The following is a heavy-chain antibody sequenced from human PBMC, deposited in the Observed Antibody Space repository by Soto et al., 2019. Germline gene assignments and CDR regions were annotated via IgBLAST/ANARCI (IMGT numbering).Heavy chain of an antibody. Sequence: PGGSLRLSCAASGFTFSSYGMHWVRQAPGKGLEWVAVISYDGSNKYYADSVKGRFTISRDNSKNTLYLQMNSLRAEDTAVYYCANAEPIPGDYDXSGYAYYYYYGMDVWGQGTTVTVSS. CDR3: ANAEPIPGDYDXSGYAYYYYYGMDV. CDR2: ISYDGSNK. D-gene: IGHD3-22*01. J-gene: IGHJ6*02. CDR1: GFTFSSYG. V-gene: IGHV3-30*18.